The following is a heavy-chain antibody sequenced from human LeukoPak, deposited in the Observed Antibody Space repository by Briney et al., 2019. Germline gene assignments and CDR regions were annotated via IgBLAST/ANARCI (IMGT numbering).Heavy chain of an antibody. CDR2: LYSGGKT. D-gene: IGHD2-2*01. Sequence: GGSLRLSCAASGFTVSSNYMSWVRQAPGKGLEWVSVLYSGGKTYYADSVKGRFTISRDSSKNTLYLHMNSLRAEDTAVYYCARESSSTRIDAFDIWGQGTMVTVSS. J-gene: IGHJ3*02. CDR1: GFTVSSNY. V-gene: IGHV3-53*01. CDR3: ARESSSTRIDAFDI.